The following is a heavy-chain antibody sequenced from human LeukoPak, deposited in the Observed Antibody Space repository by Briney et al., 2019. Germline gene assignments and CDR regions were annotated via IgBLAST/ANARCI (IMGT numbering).Heavy chain of an antibody. CDR3: ARDERLLSFLK. V-gene: IGHV3-21*04. CDR2: ISATGIYR. Sequence: NPGGSLRLSCAASEFTFSRYSMNWVRQAPGKGLEWVSSISATGIYRYYVDSVKGRFTISRDNAKNSLYLQMNSLRAEDTAIYYCARDERLLSFLKWGQGTLVTVSS. CDR1: EFTFSRYS. D-gene: IGHD3-3*01. J-gene: IGHJ4*02.